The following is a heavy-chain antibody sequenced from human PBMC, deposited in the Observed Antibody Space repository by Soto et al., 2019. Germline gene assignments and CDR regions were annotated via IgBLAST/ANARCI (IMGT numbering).Heavy chain of an antibody. V-gene: IGHV1-8*01. CDR1: GYTFNRYD. Sequence: GASVKVSRKASGYTFNRYDINWVRTATGQGLEWMGWMNPNSGNTGYAQKFQGRVTMTRNTSISTAYMELSSLRSEDTAVYYCARVVTMVRGVDYWGQGTLVTVSS. J-gene: IGHJ4*02. D-gene: IGHD3-10*01. CDR3: ARVVTMVRGVDY. CDR2: MNPNSGNT.